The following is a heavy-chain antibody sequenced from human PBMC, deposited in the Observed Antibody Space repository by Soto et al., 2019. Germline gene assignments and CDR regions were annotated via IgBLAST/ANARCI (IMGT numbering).Heavy chain of an antibody. J-gene: IGHJ3*02. CDR1: GGSISSGGYY. CDR2: IYYSGST. D-gene: IGHD1-1*01. CDR3: ARYNWGPMEAFDI. V-gene: IGHV4-31*03. Sequence: SETLSLTCTVSGGSISSGGYYWSWIRQHPGKGLEWIGYIYYSGSTYYNPSLKSRVTISVDTSKNQFSLKLSSVTAADTAVYYCARYNWGPMEAFDIWGQGTMVT.